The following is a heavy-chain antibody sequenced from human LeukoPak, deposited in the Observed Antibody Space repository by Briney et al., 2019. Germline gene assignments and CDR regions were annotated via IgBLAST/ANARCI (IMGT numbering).Heavy chain of an antibody. V-gene: IGHV1-69*04. D-gene: IGHD3-22*01. CDR2: IIPILGIA. CDR1: GGTFSSYA. CDR3: ARAYSGYYDSSGYYYG. Sequence: GASVKVSCKASGGTFSSYAISWVRQAPGQGLEWMGRIIPILGIANYAQKFQGRVTITADKSTSTAYMELSSLRSEDTAVYYCARAYSGYYDSSGYYYGWGQGTLVTVSS. J-gene: IGHJ4*02.